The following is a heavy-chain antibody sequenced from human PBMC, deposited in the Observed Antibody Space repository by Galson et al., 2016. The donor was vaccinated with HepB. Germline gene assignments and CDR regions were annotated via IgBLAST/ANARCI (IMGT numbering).Heavy chain of an antibody. Sequence: SLRLSCAASGFSFSDQWMSWVRQAPGKGLEWVANIKHDGSEKHYVDSVKGRFTIFRDNAENSLYLQMNSLRAEDTAVYYCAVVTTTSSFDYWGQGTLVTVPS. CDR1: GFSFSDQW. CDR2: IKHDGSEK. CDR3: AVVTTTSSFDY. V-gene: IGHV3-7*01. J-gene: IGHJ4*02. D-gene: IGHD4-11*01.